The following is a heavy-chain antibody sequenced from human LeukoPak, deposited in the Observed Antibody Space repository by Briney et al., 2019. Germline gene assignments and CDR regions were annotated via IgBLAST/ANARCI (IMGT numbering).Heavy chain of an antibody. CDR2: IRYDGSNK. CDR1: GFTFSSYG. CDR3: ARATYYYDSSGYWTLEFDFDI. D-gene: IGHD3-22*01. Sequence: GGSLRLSCAASGFTFSSYGMHWVRQAPGKGLEWVAFIRYDGSNKYYADSVKGRFTISRDNAKKSLYLQMNSLRAEDTAVYYCARATYYYDSSGYWTLEFDFDIWGQGTMVTVSS. V-gene: IGHV3-30*02. J-gene: IGHJ3*02.